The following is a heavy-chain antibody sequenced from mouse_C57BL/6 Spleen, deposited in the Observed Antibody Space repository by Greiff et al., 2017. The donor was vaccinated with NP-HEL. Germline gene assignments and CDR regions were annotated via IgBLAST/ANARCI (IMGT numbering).Heavy chain of an antibody. CDR3: ARGGYYSNSFAY. J-gene: IGHJ3*01. Sequence: EVMLVESGGGLVKPGGSLKLSCAASGFTFSSYAMSWVRQTPEKRLEWVATISDGGSYTYYPDNVKGRFTISRDNAKNNLYLQMSHLKSEDTAMYYCARGGYYSNSFAYWGQGTLVTVSA. CDR1: GFTFSSYA. D-gene: IGHD2-5*01. CDR2: ISDGGSYT. V-gene: IGHV5-4*03.